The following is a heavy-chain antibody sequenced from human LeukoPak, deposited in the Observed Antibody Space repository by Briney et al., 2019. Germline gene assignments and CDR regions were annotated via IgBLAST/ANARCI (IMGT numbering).Heavy chain of an antibody. V-gene: IGHV3-21*01. CDR3: ARGALLWFGEFYYFDY. D-gene: IGHD3-10*01. CDR2: ISSTSSYI. CDR1: GFTFSSYS. J-gene: IGHJ4*02. Sequence: GGSLRLSCAASGFTFSSYSMNWVRRAPGKGLEWVSSISSTSSYIYYADSVKGRFTISRDNAKNSLYLQMNSLRAEDTAVYYCARGALLWFGEFYYFDYWGQGTLVTVSS.